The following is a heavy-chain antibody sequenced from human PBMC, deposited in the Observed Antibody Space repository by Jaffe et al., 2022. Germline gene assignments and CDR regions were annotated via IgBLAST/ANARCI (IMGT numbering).Heavy chain of an antibody. J-gene: IGHJ4*02. CDR1: GGSFSGYY. CDR2: INHSGST. Sequence: QVQLQQWGAGLLKPSETLSLTCAVYGGSFSGYYWSWIRQPPGKGLEWIGEINHSGSTNYNPSLKSRVTISVDTSKNQFSLKLSSVTAADTAVYYCARSRRNLVVVAARVPRPYFDYWGQGTLVTVSS. D-gene: IGHD2-15*01. V-gene: IGHV4-34*01. CDR3: ARSRRNLVVVAARVPRPYFDY.